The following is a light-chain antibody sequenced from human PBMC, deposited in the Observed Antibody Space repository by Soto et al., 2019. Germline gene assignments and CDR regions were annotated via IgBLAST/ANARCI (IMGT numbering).Light chain of an antibody. CDR2: EVS. V-gene: IGLV2-14*01. Sequence: QSALTQPASVSGSPGQSITISCTGISSDVGGYNYVSWYQQHPGKAPKLMIYEVSKRPSGVSNRISGSNSGNTASLTISGLQAEDEANYYCNSITSSGTLVFGGGTKLTVL. J-gene: IGLJ2*01. CDR1: SSDVGGYNY. CDR3: NSITSSGTLV.